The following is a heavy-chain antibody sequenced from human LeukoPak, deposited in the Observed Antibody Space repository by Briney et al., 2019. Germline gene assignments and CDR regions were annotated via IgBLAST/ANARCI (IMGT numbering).Heavy chain of an antibody. J-gene: IGHJ4*02. CDR1: GFTFSSYA. V-gene: IGHV3-53*01. CDR2: LYSGGNT. Sequence: GGSLRLSCAASGFTFSSYAMSWVRQAPGKGLEWVSVLYSGGNTYYADSVKGRFTISRDNSKNTLYLQMNSLRAEDTAVYYCARYDGGSGPFDYWGQGTLVTVSS. CDR3: ARYDGGSGPFDY. D-gene: IGHD3-10*01.